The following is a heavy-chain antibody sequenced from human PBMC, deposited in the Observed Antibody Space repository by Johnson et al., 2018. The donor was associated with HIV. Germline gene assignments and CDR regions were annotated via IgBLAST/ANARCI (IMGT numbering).Heavy chain of an antibody. CDR1: RFTFSDYY. CDR3: ARDPSRSPGAFDI. V-gene: IGHV3-11*01. J-gene: IGHJ3*02. Sequence: QVQLVESGGGLVKPGGSLRLSCAASRFTFSDYYMSWIRQTPGKGLEWVAYISSSGGTIYYADSVKGRFSISRDNAKNSLYLQMNSLRAEDTAVYYCARDPSRSPGAFDIWGQGTMVTVSS. CDR2: ISSSGGTI.